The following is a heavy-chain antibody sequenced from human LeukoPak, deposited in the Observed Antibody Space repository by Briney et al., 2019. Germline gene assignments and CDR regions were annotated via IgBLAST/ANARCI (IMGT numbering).Heavy chain of an antibody. D-gene: IGHD3-3*01. CDR2: ISYDGSNK. Sequence: GGSLRLSCAASGFTFSSYAMHWVRQAPGKGLEWVAVISYDGSNKYYADSVKGRFTISRDNSKNTLYLQMNSLRAEDTAVYYCAKGGLDFWSGYPPFDIWGQGTMVTVSS. CDR1: GFTFSSYA. J-gene: IGHJ3*02. CDR3: AKGGLDFWSGYPPFDI. V-gene: IGHV3-30-3*01.